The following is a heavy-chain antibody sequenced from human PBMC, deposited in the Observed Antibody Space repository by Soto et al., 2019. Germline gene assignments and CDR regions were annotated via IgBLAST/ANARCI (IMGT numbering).Heavy chain of an antibody. CDR3: ARISQGTYCRGGNCYSDY. V-gene: IGHV3-74*01. Sequence: EVQLVESGGDLVQPGGSLRLSCAASGFTFSSYWMHWVRQDPEKGLVWVSRINGDGISTSYADSVKGRFTISRDNPKDTLYLHMNSLGAEDTAVYYCARISQGTYCRGGNCYSDYWGQGTLVTVSS. CDR2: INGDGIST. D-gene: IGHD2-15*01. CDR1: GFTFSSYW. J-gene: IGHJ4*02.